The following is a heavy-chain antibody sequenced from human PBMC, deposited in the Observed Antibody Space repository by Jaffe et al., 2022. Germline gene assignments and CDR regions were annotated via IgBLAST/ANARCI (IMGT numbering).Heavy chain of an antibody. J-gene: IGHJ5*02. CDR1: GGSFSGYY. V-gene: IGHV4-34*01. CDR2: INHSGST. D-gene: IGHD3-3*01. Sequence: QVQLQQWGAGLLKPSETLSLTCAVYGGSFSGYYWSWIRQPPGKGLEWIGEINHSGSTNYNPSLKSRVTISVDTSKNQFSLKLSSVTAADTAVYYCARASYYDFWSGYYKGGTNWFDPWGQGTLVTVSS. CDR3: ARASYYDFWSGYYKGGTNWFDP.